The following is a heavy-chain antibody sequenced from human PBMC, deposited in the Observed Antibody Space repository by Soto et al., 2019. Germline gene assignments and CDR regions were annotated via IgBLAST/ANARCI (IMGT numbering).Heavy chain of an antibody. V-gene: IGHV3-11*01. CDR3: AGMGPRAARPNY. CDR2: VSSSGTTI. CDR1: GFTFSDYD. J-gene: IGHJ4*02. D-gene: IGHD6-6*01. Sequence: QVQLVESGGGLVKPGGSLRLSCAASGFTFSDYDMSWIRQAPGKGLEWVSFVSSSGTTIYYADSVKGRFTISRDNAKNSLDLQMNSLRAEDTAVYYCAGMGPRAARPNYWGQGTLVTVSS.